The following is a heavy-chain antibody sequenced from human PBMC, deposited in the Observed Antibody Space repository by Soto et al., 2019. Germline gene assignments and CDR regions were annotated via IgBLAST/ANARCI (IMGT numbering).Heavy chain of an antibody. CDR2: ISSSGSTI. D-gene: IGHD2-2*01. J-gene: IGHJ4*02. CDR1: GFTFSDYY. Sequence: GGSLRLSCAASGFTFSDYYMSWIRQAPGKGLEWVSYISSSGSTIYYADSVKGRFTISRDNAKNSLYLQMNSLRAEDTAVYYCASVVPAAMEPFDYWGQGTLVTVSS. V-gene: IGHV3-11*01. CDR3: ASVVPAAMEPFDY.